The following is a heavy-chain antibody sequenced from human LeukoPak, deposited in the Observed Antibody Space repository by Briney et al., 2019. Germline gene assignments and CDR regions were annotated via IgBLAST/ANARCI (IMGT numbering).Heavy chain of an antibody. D-gene: IGHD2-2*01. CDR2: MSGSGTYT. J-gene: IGHJ4*02. V-gene: IGHV3-21*01. CDR1: GFTFSSRT. CDR3: ARDASSWYTDY. Sequence: GGSLRLSCAVSGFTFSSRTMNWVRQAPGKGLEWVSFMSGSGTYTSYAGPVKGRFIISRDNAKNSLYLQMNSLRVEDTAVYYCARDASSWYTDYWGQGTLVTVSS.